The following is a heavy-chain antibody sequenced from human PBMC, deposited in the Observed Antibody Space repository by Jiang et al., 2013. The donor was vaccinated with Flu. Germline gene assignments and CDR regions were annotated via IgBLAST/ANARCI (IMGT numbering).Heavy chain of an antibody. CDR3: ARHLAMDI. CDR2: ISYSGSP. Sequence: KPSETLSLTCTVSGGSMTVNHWSWIRQPPGKGLQWIGSISYSGSPMYNPSLQSRVTISIDTSNNQFFLDLSSVTAADTAIYYCARHLAMDIWGQGTTVTVSS. CDR1: GGSMTVNH. J-gene: IGHJ6*02. D-gene: IGHD3-3*02. V-gene: IGHV4-59*08.